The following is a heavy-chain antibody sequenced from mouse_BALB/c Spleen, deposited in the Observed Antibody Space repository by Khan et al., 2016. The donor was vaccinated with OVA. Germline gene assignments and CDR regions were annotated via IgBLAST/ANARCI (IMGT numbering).Heavy chain of an antibody. CDR2: IWHDGTT. J-gene: IGHJ4*01. CDR1: GFSLTNYG. Sequence: QVQLKQSGPGLVAPSQSLSITCTISGFSLTNYGVYWVRQPPGKGLEWLVVIWHDGTTTYNSTLKSRLTISKDNSKSQVFLKMNSLQTDDTAIYFSARQHYYHYSLIDYWGQGTSVTVSS. V-gene: IGHV2-6-1*01. D-gene: IGHD2-4*01. CDR3: ARQHYYHYSLIDY.